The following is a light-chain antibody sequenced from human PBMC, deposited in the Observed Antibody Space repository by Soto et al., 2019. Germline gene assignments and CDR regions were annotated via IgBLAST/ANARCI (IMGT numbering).Light chain of an antibody. J-gene: IGKJ1*01. CDR1: QSVSSY. CDR3: HQRQSWPRT. CDR2: DAS. V-gene: IGKV3-11*01. Sequence: EIVLTQSPATLSLSPGERATLSCRASQSVSSYLAWYQQKPGQAPRLLIYDASNRATGTPARFSASGTGTDFTLTISDVQPEDFAVYYCHQRQSWPRTFGQGTKVDIK.